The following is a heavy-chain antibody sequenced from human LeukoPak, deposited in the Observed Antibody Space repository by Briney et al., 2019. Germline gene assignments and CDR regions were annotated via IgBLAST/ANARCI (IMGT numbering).Heavy chain of an antibody. V-gene: IGHV1-46*01. CDR3: ARSGVSGYDYGLDY. Sequence: ASVKVSCKASGYTFSSYYMHWVRQAPGQGLEWMGIINPTGGSTNYAQKFQGRVTMTRDTSTSTVYMELSSLRSEDTAVYYCARSGVSGYDYGLDYWGQGTLVTVSS. D-gene: IGHD5-12*01. J-gene: IGHJ4*02. CDR1: GYTFSSYY. CDR2: INPTGGST.